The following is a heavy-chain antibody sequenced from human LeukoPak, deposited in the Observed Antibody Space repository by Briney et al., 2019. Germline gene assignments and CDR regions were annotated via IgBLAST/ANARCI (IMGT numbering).Heavy chain of an antibody. CDR1: GYTLTGYY. J-gene: IGHJ4*02. CDR2: ISPNNGGT. D-gene: IGHD4-11*01. Sequence: ASVKVSCKASGYTLTGYYMHWVRQAPGQGLEWMGWISPNNGGTNYAQNFQGRVTMTRDTSVSTAYMELNRLRSDDTAMYYCARIQWAVANDWGQGTLVTVSS. CDR3: ARIQWAVAND. V-gene: IGHV1-2*02.